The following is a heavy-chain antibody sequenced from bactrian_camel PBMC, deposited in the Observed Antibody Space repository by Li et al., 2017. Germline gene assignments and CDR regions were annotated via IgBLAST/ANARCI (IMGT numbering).Heavy chain of an antibody. CDR1: GHADSRAC. V-gene: IGHV3S1*01. J-gene: IGHJ4*01. D-gene: IGHD5*01. CDR2: IHFAGVNT. Sequence: HVQLVESGGGSVQTGGSLRLSCAASGHADSRACVGWFRQGPGKEREGVAVIHFAGVNTYYGDSAKCRFTISKDNAKNTVYLQIDSLKFEDTALYYCATTGFDFWGQGTQVTVS. CDR3: ATTGFDF.